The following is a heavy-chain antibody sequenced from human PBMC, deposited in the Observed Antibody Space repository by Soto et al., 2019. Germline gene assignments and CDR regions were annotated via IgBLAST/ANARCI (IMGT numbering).Heavy chain of an antibody. CDR1: GFTFTSYS. V-gene: IGHV3-48*04. D-gene: IGHD3-22*01. CDR3: ARVWSSGYYYSDY. J-gene: IGHJ4*02. Sequence: EVQLVESGGGLVQPGGSLRLSCAASGFTFTSYSMNWVRQAPGKGLEWVSYISSSGSTIYYADSVKGRFTISRDNAKNSLYLQMNSLRAEDTAVYYCARVWSSGYYYSDYWGQGTLVTVSS. CDR2: ISSSGSTI.